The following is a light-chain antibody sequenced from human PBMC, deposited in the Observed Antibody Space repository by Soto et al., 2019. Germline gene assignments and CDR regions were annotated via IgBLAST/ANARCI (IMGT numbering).Light chain of an antibody. CDR2: DNT. J-gene: IGLJ3*02. CDR3: GTWDSSLSAGV. V-gene: IGLV1-51*01. CDR1: SSNIGNTD. Sequence: QTVVTQPPSVSAAAGQKVTISCSGSSSNIGNTDVSWYQQLPGAAPKLLIYDNTKRPSGIPDRFSGSKSGSSATLGITGLQTGDEADYYCGTWDSSLSAGVFGGGTKLTVL.